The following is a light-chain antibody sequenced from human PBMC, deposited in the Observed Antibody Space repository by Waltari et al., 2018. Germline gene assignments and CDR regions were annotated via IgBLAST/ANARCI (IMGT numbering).Light chain of an antibody. J-gene: IGKJ4*01. V-gene: IGKV3-11*01. CDR1: QGVNNY. CDR2: GAT. Sequence: DIVFPQSPATQSLSPEARAPATCWASQGVNNYLGWYQHKPGKAPRLLIYGATHRDAGIPARFSGSGSGTDFTLTISSLEPEDFAVYYCQHRHNWPLTFGGGTKVEIK. CDR3: QHRHNWPLT.